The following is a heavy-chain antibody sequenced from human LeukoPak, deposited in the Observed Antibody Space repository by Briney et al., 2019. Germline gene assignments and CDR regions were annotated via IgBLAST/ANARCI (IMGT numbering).Heavy chain of an antibody. Sequence: GESLKISCKGAGYSFTSYWIGWVRQMPGKGLEWMGIIYPGDSDTRYSPSFQGQVTISADKSISTAYLQWSSLKASDTAMYYCATNPITGGDAFDIWGQGTMVTVSS. D-gene: IGHD7-27*01. J-gene: IGHJ3*02. CDR1: GYSFTSYW. V-gene: IGHV5-51*01. CDR2: IYPGDSDT. CDR3: ATNPITGGDAFDI.